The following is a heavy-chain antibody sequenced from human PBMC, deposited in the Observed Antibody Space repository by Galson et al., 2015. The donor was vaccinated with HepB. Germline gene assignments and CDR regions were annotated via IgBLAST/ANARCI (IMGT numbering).Heavy chain of an antibody. Sequence: SLRLSCAASGFIFSQACMNWVRQAPGKGLEWVGRIRSKTDDGPTDYAAPVKGRFIISRDDSKNTLYLDMSSLKTDDSAVYYCTTDQTLSLIWGNDFSYLYYGMDFWGQGTTVTVSS. CDR3: TTDQTLSLIWGNDFSYLYYGMDF. V-gene: IGHV3-15*01. D-gene: IGHD3/OR15-3a*01. J-gene: IGHJ6*02. CDR2: IRSKTDDGPT. CDR1: GFIFSQAC.